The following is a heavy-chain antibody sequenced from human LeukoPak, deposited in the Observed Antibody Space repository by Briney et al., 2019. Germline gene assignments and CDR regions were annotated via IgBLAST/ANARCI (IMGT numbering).Heavy chain of an antibody. CDR1: GFTFSSYA. V-gene: IGHV3-23*01. D-gene: IGHD3-16*01. CDR3: ASGRGRGLLARGEYAFDI. Sequence: GGSLRLSCAASGFTFSSYAMSWVRQAPGKGLEWVSAISGSGGSTYYADSVKGRFTISRDNSKNTLYLQMHSLRPEDTAVYYCASGRGRGLLARGEYAFDIWGQGTMVTVSS. CDR2: ISGSGGST. J-gene: IGHJ3*02.